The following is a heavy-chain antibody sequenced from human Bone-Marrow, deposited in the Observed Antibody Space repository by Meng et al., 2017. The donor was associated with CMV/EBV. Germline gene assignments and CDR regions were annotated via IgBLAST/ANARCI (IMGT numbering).Heavy chain of an antibody. CDR2: ISAYNGNT. V-gene: IGHV1-18*01. J-gene: IGHJ4*02. D-gene: IGHD1-26*01. CDR3: ARWPKLGGIVGATGGVDY. CDR1: GYTFTSYG. Sequence: ASVKVSCKASGYTFTSYGISWVRQAPGQGLEWMGWISAYNGNTNYAQKLQGRVTMTTDTSTSTAYMELRSLRSDDTAVYYCARWPKLGGIVGATGGVDYCGQGTLVTVSS.